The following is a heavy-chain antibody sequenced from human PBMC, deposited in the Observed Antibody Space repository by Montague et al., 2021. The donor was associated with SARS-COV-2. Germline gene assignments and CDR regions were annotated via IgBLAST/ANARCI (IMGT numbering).Heavy chain of an antibody. CDR2: IYPGGTT. Sequence: TLSLTCTVSGGSLSSGYFYWSWIRQPAGKRLECIGLIYPGGTTYYTPSLKRRVTISVDTSKHQFSLKLTFVTAADTAVYYCASVLTVTYYFDYWGRGTLVTVSS. J-gene: IGHJ4*02. CDR3: ASVLTVTYYFDY. V-gene: IGHV4-61*02. D-gene: IGHD1-20*01. CDR1: GGSLSSGYFY.